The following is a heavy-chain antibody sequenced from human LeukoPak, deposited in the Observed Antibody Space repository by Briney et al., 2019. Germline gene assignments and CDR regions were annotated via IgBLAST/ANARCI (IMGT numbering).Heavy chain of an antibody. CDR1: GGTFSSYA. CDR3: ARDDGYSFRGYYYYYMDV. D-gene: IGHD5-18*01. J-gene: IGHJ6*03. V-gene: IGHV1-69*13. Sequence: SVTVSCTASGGTFSSYAISWVRQAPGQGLEWMGGIIPIFGTANYAQKFQGRVTITADESTSTAYMELSSLRSEDTAVYYCARDDGYSFRGYYYYYMDVWGKGTTVTVSS. CDR2: IIPIFGTA.